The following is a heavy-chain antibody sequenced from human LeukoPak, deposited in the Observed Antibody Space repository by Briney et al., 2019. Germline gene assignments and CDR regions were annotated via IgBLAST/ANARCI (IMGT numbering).Heavy chain of an antibody. J-gene: IGHJ4*02. CDR1: GFTFTISA. D-gene: IGHD3-9*01. CDR2: IVVGSGNT. V-gene: IGHV1-58*01. Sequence: SAKVSCKASGFTFTISAVRGVRQARRQRLECVGWIVVGSGNTNYAQKFQERVTITRDMSTSTAYMELSSLRSEDTAVYYCATGYDMSWGYWGQGTLVTVSS. CDR3: ATGYDMSWGY.